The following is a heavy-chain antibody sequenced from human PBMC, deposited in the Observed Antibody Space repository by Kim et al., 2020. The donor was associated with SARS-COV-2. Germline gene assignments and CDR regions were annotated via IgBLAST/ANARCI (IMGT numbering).Heavy chain of an antibody. J-gene: IGHJ4*02. D-gene: IGHD3-9*01. CDR3: ARPRDFDWFPSPPGY. CDR1: GFTFSRYW. V-gene: IGHV3-7*01. CDR2: IKQDGSEK. Sequence: GGSLRLSCAASGFTFSRYWMSWVRQAPGKGLEWVANIKQDGSEKYYVDSVKGRFTISRDNAKNSLYLQMNSLRAEDTAVYYCARPRDFDWFPSPPGYWGQGTLVTVSS.